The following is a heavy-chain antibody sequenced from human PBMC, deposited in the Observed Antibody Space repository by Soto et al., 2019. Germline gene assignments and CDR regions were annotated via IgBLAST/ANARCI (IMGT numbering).Heavy chain of an antibody. J-gene: IGHJ3*02. CDR3: ARAHPGDYGDYDGVAAFDI. Sequence: GGSLRLSCAASGFTFSSYAMHWVRQAPGKGLEWVAVISYDGSNKYYADSVKGRFTISRDNSKNTLYLQMNSLRAEDTAVYYCARAHPGDYGDYDGVAAFDIWGQGTMVTVSS. CDR1: GFTFSSYA. D-gene: IGHD4-17*01. V-gene: IGHV3-30-3*01. CDR2: ISYDGSNK.